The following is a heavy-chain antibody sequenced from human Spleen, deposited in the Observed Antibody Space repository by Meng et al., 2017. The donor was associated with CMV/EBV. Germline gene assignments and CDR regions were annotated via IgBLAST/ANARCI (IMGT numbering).Heavy chain of an antibody. CDR2: ISSSGSAM. CDR3: ARDAPRGWVNYYYYYGMDV. J-gene: IGHJ6*02. Sequence: GGSLRLSCAASGFTFSSYDMNWVRQAPGEGLEWVSHISSSGSAMYYADSVKGRFTISRDNAKNSLYLQVNSLRAEDTAVYYCARDAPRGWVNYYYYYGMDVWGQGTTVTVSS. D-gene: IGHD1-26*01. V-gene: IGHV3-48*03. CDR1: GFTFSSYD.